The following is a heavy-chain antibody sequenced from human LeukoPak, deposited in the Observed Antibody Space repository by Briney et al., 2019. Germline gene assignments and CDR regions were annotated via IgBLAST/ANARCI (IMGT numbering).Heavy chain of an antibody. D-gene: IGHD3-3*01. CDR2: IYYSGST. J-gene: IGHJ5*02. V-gene: IGHV4-39*01. Sequence: SETLSLTCTVSGGSISSSNYYWGWIRQPPGKGLEWIGTIYYSGSTYYNPSLNSRVTISLDTSKTQFSLKLNSVTAADTAVYYCARHRWSITISFDPWGPGSLVTVSS. CDR3: ARHRWSITISFDP. CDR1: GGSISSSNYY.